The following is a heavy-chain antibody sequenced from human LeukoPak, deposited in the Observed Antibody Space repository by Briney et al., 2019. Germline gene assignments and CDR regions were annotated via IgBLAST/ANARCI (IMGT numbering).Heavy chain of an antibody. V-gene: IGHV3-15*01. CDR1: GFTFNNDW. Sequence: GGSLRLSCAASGFTFNNDWMTWVRQAPGKGLEWVGRIKRITDGGTVDYGTPVRGRFTISRDDSQNTVYLQMNSLKTDDTAIYYCATASHRFNYNYGYYYYLDVWGKGTTVIVSS. CDR3: ATASHRFNYNYGYYYYLDV. D-gene: IGHD1-7*01. J-gene: IGHJ6*03. CDR2: IKRITDGGTV.